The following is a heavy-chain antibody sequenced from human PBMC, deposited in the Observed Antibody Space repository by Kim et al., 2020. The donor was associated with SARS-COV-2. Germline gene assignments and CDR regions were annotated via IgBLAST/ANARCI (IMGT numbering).Heavy chain of an antibody. D-gene: IGHD2-21*02. V-gene: IGHV3-74*01. CDR2: INSDGSRT. Sequence: GGSLRLSCAASGFTISTYWMHWVRQAPGKGLVWVSRINSDGSRTVYADSVKGRFTISRDNAKNTLYLQMNSLRAEDTAVYYCGGDPDAFDVCGQGTMVTVSS. CDR1: GFTISTYW. CDR3: GGDPDAFDV. J-gene: IGHJ3*01.